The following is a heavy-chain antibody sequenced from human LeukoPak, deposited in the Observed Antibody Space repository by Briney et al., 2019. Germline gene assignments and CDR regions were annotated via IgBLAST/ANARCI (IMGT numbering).Heavy chain of an antibody. CDR2: IYYSGST. CDR1: GGSISSSY. CDR3: ARDGDTAMVGDFFDC. J-gene: IGHJ4*02. D-gene: IGHD5-18*01. Sequence: SETLSLTCTVSGGSISSSYWGWIRQPPGKGLEWIGYIYYSGSTKYNPSLKSRVTISVDTSKNQFSLKLSSVTAADAAVYYCARDGDTAMVGDFFDCWGQGTLVTVSS. V-gene: IGHV4-59*01.